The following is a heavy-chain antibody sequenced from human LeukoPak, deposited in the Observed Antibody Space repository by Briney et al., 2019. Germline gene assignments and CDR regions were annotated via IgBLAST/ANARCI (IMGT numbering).Heavy chain of an antibody. D-gene: IGHD3-10*01. CDR2: IYHSGST. J-gene: IGHJ4*02. CDR3: ARHLYGSGSPLDY. Sequence: NSSQTLSLTCDVSGASISRGGYSWSWIRQPPGKGLEWIGYIYHSGSTYYNPSLKSRVTISMDRSKSQFSLKLSSVTAADTAVYYCARHLYGSGSPLDYWGQGILVTVSS. V-gene: IGHV4-30-2*01. CDR1: GASISRGGYS.